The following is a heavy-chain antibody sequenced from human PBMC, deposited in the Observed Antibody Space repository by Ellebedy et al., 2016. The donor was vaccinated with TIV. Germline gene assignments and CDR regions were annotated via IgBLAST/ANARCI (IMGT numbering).Heavy chain of an antibody. CDR3: ARVRGDDSMVRGQYYMDV. J-gene: IGHJ6*03. D-gene: IGHD3-10*01. V-gene: IGHV4-4*08. Sequence: MPSETLSLTCTVSGDSIHNYYWSWFRQPPGKGLDWIAYIYFSGHTDYNPSLKSRVTASVDTSKNQFSLNLRSVTAADTAIYYFARVRGDDSMVRGQYYMDVWGKGTTVTVSS. CDR1: GDSIHNYY. CDR2: IYFSGHT.